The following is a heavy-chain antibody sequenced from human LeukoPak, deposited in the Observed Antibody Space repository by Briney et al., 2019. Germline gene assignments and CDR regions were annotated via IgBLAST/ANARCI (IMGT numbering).Heavy chain of an antibody. CDR3: ARDRWGSSGHFDY. D-gene: IGHD3-22*01. J-gene: IGHJ4*02. CDR1: GGFISGNY. Sequence: RAETLSLTCSVAGGFISGNYWSWVRQPPGKGLEWVGYMYNSASTNYNPSLKSRVTISVDTSNNQFSLKLSAVTAADTAVYYCARDRWGSSGHFDYWGQGTLVTVSS. CDR2: MYNSAST. V-gene: IGHV4-59*01.